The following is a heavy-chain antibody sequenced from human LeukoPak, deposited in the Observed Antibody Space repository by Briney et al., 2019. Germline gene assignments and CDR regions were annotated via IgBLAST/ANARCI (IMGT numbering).Heavy chain of an antibody. CDR1: GYSFSSYG. V-gene: IGHV1-18*01. CDR3: ARGMGSSTFADFDY. Sequence: ASVKASCKASGYSFSSYGISWVRQAPGQGLEWMGWISTYNGNANYAQKLQGRVTMTTDTSTSTAYMELRSLRSDDTSVYYCARGMGSSTFADFDYWGQGTLVTVSS. D-gene: IGHD1-26*01. CDR2: ISTYNGNA. J-gene: IGHJ4*02.